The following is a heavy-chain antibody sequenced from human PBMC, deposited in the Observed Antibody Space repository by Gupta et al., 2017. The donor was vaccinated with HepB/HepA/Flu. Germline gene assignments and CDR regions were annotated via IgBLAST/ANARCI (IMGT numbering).Heavy chain of an antibody. D-gene: IGHD3-10*01. Sequence: EVQLVESGGGLVQPGGSLSLASAASGFTFSGYLIRWVRQAPGKGLEWVANIKQDGSEKYYVDSVKGRFTIARDNAKNSLYLQMNSLRAEETAVYYCARESYYGSGSYYKSYYYGMDVWGQGTTVTVSS. CDR2: IKQDGSEK. CDR3: ARESYYGSGSYYKSYYYGMDV. V-gene: IGHV3-7*01. J-gene: IGHJ6*02. CDR1: GFTFSGYL.